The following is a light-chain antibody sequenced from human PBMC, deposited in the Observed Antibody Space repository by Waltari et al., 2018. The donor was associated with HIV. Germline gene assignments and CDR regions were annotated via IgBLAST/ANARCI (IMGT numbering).Light chain of an antibody. CDR3: QAWTSPGSI. V-gene: IGLV3-1*01. CDR1: DLGHKH. J-gene: IGLJ2*01. Sequence: QPPSVSVSARQTVTITCSGDDLGHKHVYWYQQSPGQSPVLVMSKNNKRPSGIPERFSGSKSGNTATLTISGTQTLDEATYYCQAWTSPGSIFGGGTILTVL. CDR2: KNN.